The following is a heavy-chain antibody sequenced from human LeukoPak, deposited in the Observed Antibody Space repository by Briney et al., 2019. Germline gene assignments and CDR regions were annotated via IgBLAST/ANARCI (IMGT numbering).Heavy chain of an antibody. D-gene: IGHD6-6*01. J-gene: IGHJ4*02. Sequence: GRSLRLSCAASGFTFSRNGMHWVRQAPGKGLEWVAVIWFDGSKEYYGDSVKGRFTISRDNSKNTLYLQMNSLRAEDTAVYYCANNWDLTARPGYFDYGGQGPLVTVSS. CDR1: GFTFSRNG. CDR2: IWFDGSKE. CDR3: ANNWDLTARPGYFDY. V-gene: IGHV3-33*03.